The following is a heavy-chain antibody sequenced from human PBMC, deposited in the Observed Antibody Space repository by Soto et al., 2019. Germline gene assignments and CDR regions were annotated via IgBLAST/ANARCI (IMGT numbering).Heavy chain of an antibody. J-gene: IGHJ4*02. CDR2: INPSDGST. V-gene: IGHV1-46*01. CDR3: ARDAGQTITKILLALFADY. CDR1: GYTFSSYY. D-gene: IGHD2-15*01. Sequence: GASVKVSCKASGYTFSSYYMNWVRQAPGQGLEWMGIINPSDGSTTYAQKFQGRVSMTRDTSTSTVYMELSSLRSEDTAVYYCARDAGQTITKILLALFADYWGQGTLVTVSS.